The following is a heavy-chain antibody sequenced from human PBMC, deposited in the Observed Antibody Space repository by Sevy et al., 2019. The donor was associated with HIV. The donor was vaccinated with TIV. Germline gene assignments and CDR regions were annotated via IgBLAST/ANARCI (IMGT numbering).Heavy chain of an antibody. CDR1: GFSFDSYG. V-gene: IGHV3-23*01. Sequence: GGSLRLSCAVSGFSFDSYGMTWVRQAPGKGLEWVSGISGSGTRTYYADSVKGRFSISRDNPKNRLYLQMNSLRSEDTAIFCCAKGGGGHYDPDEIGYYFYYYNMDVWGKGTTVTVSS. D-gene: IGHD3-22*01. J-gene: IGHJ6*03. CDR2: ISGSGTRT. CDR3: AKGGGGHYDPDEIGYYFYYYNMDV.